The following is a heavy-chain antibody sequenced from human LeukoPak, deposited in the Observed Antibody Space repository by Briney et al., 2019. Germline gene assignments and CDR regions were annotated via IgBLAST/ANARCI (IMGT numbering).Heavy chain of an antibody. CDR1: GYTFTGYY. J-gene: IGHJ4*02. Sequence: GASVKVSCKASGYTFTGYYIHWVRRAPGQGLEWMGWVNPNNGGTNYAQMFQGRVTMTRDTSISTAYMELSRLTSDDTAVYYCARDSYGGNWSLGYWGQGTLVTVSS. V-gene: IGHV1-2*02. CDR3: ARDSYGGNWSLGY. CDR2: VNPNNGGT. D-gene: IGHD4-23*01.